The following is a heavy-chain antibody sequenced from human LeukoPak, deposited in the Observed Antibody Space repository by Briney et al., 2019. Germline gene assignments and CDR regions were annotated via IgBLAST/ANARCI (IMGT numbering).Heavy chain of an antibody. CDR1: GYSFTVYW. V-gene: IGHV5-10-1*01. D-gene: IGHD4-17*01. CDR2: IDPSDSYS. J-gene: IGHJ4*02. Sequence: GESLKISCKGSGYSFTVYWITWVRQMPGKGLDWMGTIDPSDSYSNYSPSFQGHVTISADNSINSAYLMWSSRKTSDSANYYGARHFYGDYAFDYWGQGTLVTVSS. CDR3: ARHFYGDYAFDY.